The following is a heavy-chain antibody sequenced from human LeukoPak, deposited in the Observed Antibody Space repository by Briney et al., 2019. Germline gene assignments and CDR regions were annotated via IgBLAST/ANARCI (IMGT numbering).Heavy chain of an antibody. J-gene: IGHJ5*02. D-gene: IGHD1-1*01. Sequence: GGSLRLSCAASGFTVSSSYMSWVRQAPGKGLEWVSVIYSGGATSYADSVKGRFTISRDNSKNTLYLQMNSLRAEDTAVYYCARHGTTGINWFDPWGQGALVTVSS. CDR2: IYSGGAT. CDR1: GFTVSSSY. V-gene: IGHV3-66*04. CDR3: ARHGTTGINWFDP.